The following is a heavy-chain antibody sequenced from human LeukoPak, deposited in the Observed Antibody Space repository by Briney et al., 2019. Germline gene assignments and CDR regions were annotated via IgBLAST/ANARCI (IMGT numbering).Heavy chain of an antibody. CDR1: GFTFSDYS. D-gene: IGHD4-17*01. J-gene: IGHJ4*02. Sequence: GGSLRLSRAASGFTFSDYSMNWVRQAPGRGLEWVSSISSRSTYIYYADSVKGRFTISRDNAKNSFYLQMNSLRAEDTAVYYCARDFHGDHDYWGQGTLVTVSS. CDR2: ISSRSTYI. CDR3: ARDFHGDHDY. V-gene: IGHV3-21*01.